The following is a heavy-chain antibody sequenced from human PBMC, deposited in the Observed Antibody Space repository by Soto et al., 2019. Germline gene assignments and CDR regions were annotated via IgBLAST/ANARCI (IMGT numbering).Heavy chain of an antibody. V-gene: IGHV3-23*01. CDR1: GFTFSSYG. CDR2: ISGGGDTT. D-gene: IGHD2-8*01. Sequence: PWGSLRLSCAASGFTFSSYGISWIRLSPGKGLEWVSVISGGGDTTYYTPSVKGRFTISRDDFRNTLYLQMNSLRTEDTAIYYCAKLRDFVVLPAGILDYWGPGTLVTVSS. CDR3: AKLRDFVVLPAGILDY. J-gene: IGHJ4*02.